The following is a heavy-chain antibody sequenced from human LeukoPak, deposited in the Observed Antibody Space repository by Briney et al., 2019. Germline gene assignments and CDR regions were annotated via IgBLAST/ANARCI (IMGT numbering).Heavy chain of an antibody. CDR3: ATDTYTTPDSFDY. CDR2: IKSKTEGGTT. D-gene: IGHD1-1*01. J-gene: IGHJ4*02. CDR1: RFTFSNAW. Sequence: GGSLRLSCAASRFTFSNAWMSWVRQAPGKGLEWVGRIKSKTEGGTTDYAAPVKGRFTISRDDSKNTLYLQMNSLKTEDTAMYYCATDTYTTPDSFDYWGQGTLVTVSS. V-gene: IGHV3-15*01.